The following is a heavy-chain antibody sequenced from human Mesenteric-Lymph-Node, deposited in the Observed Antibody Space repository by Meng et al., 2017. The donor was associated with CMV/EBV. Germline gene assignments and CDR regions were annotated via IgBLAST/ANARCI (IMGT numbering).Heavy chain of an antibody. Sequence: SQTLSLTCEASGFSFSIYSMNWVRQAPGKGLEWIGSIYHSGSTYYNPSLKSRVTISVDTSKNQFSLKLSSVTAADTAVYYCARGRRNYDILTGYYYNWFDPWGQGTLVTVSS. J-gene: IGHJ5*02. V-gene: IGHV4-39*01. CDR1: GFSFSIYSMN. CDR2: IYHSGST. D-gene: IGHD3-9*01. CDR3: ARGRRNYDILTGYYYNWFDP.